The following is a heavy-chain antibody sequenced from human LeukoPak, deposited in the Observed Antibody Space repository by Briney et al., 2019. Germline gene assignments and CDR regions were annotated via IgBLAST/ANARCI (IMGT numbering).Heavy chain of an antibody. D-gene: IGHD3-22*01. Sequence: SVKVSCKASGGTFSSYAISWVRRAPGQGLGWMGGIIPIFGTANYAQKFQGRVTITADESTSTAYMELSSLRSEDTAVYYCARWDNYDSSGYYAGPSAFDIWGQGTMVTVSS. V-gene: IGHV1-69*13. CDR2: IIPIFGTA. J-gene: IGHJ3*02. CDR1: GGTFSSYA. CDR3: ARWDNYDSSGYYAGPSAFDI.